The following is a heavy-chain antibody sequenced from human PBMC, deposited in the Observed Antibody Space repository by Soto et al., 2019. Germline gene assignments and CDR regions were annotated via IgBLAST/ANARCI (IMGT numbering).Heavy chain of an antibody. V-gene: IGHV1-69*01. J-gene: IGHJ1*01. D-gene: IGHD3-22*01. CDR1: GGTFSNYA. Sequence: QVQLEQSGAEVKKPGSSVKVSCKASGGTFSNYAISWVRQDPGQGLEWMGGIIPMFDTTQYAQKFQGRVTITADESRSTAYMELSSLRSEDTALYYCARDSIDYFGSSSYYTPECFQHWGQGSPVTVSS. CDR2: IIPMFDTT. CDR3: ARDSIDYFGSSSYYTPECFQH.